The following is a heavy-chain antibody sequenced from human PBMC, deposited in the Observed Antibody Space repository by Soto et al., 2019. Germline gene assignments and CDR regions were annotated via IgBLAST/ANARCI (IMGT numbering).Heavy chain of an antibody. CDR2: IYPGDSDT. D-gene: IGHD6-19*01. V-gene: IGHV5-51*01. Sequence: PGESLKISCKGSGYSFTSYWIGWVRQMPGKGLEWMGIIYPGDSDTRYSPSFQGQVTISADKSISTAYLQWSSLKASDTAMYYCARDTGVGGSGWYLSSDLYYYYGMDVWGQGTTVTVSS. J-gene: IGHJ6*02. CDR1: GYSFTSYW. CDR3: ARDTGVGGSGWYLSSDLYYYYGMDV.